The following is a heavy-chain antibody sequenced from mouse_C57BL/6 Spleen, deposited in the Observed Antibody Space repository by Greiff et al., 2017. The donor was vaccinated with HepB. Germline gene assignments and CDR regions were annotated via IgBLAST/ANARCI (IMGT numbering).Heavy chain of an antibody. CDR3: ARRVLLPLYYAMDY. Sequence: QVQLKQSGAELVKPGASVKISCKASGYAFSSYWMNWVKQRPGKGLEWIGQIYPGDGDTNYNGKFKGKATLTADKSASTAYMQLSSLTSEDSAVYFCARRVLLPLYYAMDYWGQGTSVTVSS. J-gene: IGHJ4*01. CDR1: GYAFSSYW. CDR2: IYPGDGDT. V-gene: IGHV1-80*01.